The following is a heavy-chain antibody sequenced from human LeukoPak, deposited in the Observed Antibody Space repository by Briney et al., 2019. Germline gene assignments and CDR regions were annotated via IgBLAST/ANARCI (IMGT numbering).Heavy chain of an antibody. D-gene: IGHD3-3*01. CDR1: GYTFTGYY. CDR2: INPNSGGT. J-gene: IGHJ6*02. Sequence: ASVKVSCKASGYTFTGYYMHWVRQAPGQGLEWMGWINPNSGGTNYAQKFQGRVTMTRDTSISTAYMELSRLRSDDTAVYYCARVHDFDDYYYGMDVWGQGTTVTVSS. V-gene: IGHV1-2*02. CDR3: ARVHDFDDYYYGMDV.